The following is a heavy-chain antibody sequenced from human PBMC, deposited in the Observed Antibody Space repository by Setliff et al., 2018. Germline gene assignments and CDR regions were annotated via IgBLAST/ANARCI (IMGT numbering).Heavy chain of an antibody. CDR3: ARLPGYCNGGNCYGYYTFDI. CDR2: INYSGIT. D-gene: IGHD2-15*01. V-gene: IGHV4-39*01. CDR1: GDSISSSSYY. Sequence: PSETLSLTCSVSGDSISSSSYYWGWIRQPPGKGLEWIGSINYSGITYYSPSPKSRVIVSVDTSKNQFSLKLSSVTAADTAVYYCARLPGYCNGGNCYGYYTFDIWGQGTMVTVS. J-gene: IGHJ3*02.